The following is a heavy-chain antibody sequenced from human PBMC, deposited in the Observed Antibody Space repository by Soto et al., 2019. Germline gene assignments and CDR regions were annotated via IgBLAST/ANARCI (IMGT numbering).Heavy chain of an antibody. J-gene: IGHJ4*02. D-gene: IGHD6-19*01. Sequence: GESLKISCQGSGYSFTNYWIAWVRQMPGKGLEWMGIIYPGDSDTMYSPSFQGQVTFSADKSITTAYLQWSSLKASDTAIYYCATKAVPGLWYDYWGQGTLVTVSS. CDR1: GYSFTNYW. CDR2: IYPGDSDT. V-gene: IGHV5-51*01. CDR3: ATKAVPGLWYDY.